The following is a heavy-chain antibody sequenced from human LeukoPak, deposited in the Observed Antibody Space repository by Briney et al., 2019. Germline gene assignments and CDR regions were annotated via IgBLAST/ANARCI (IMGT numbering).Heavy chain of an antibody. J-gene: IGHJ3*02. CDR3: ARGALYYYDSSGFDAFDI. Sequence: SETLSLTCAVYGGSFSGYYWSWIRQPPGKGLEWIGYIYYSGSTNYNPSLKSRVTISVDTSKNQFSLKLSSVTAADTAVYYCARGALYYYDSSGFDAFDIWGQGTMVTVSS. CDR2: IYYSGST. D-gene: IGHD3-22*01. CDR1: GGSFSGYY. V-gene: IGHV4-59*01.